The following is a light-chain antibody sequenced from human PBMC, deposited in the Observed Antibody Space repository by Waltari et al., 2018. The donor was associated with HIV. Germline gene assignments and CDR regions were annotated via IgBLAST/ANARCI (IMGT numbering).Light chain of an antibody. CDR2: GAS. CDR1: QNIGAN. Sequence: DIVMTQSPATLSVSPGQRVTLSCRASQNIGANLAWYQQRTGQPHRLLIHGASSRDPGIPARFTGRGTGTDFTLQISNLQSDDSGVYYCQQYLDWPPWTFGQGTKV. CDR3: QQYLDWPPWT. J-gene: IGKJ1*01. V-gene: IGKV3D-15*01.